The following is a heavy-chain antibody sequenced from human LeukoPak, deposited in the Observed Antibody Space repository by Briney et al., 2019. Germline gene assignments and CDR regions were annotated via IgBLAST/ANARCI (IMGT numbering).Heavy chain of an antibody. V-gene: IGHV1-2*02. CDR1: GSPFTGYF. Sequence: SVKVSFKASGSPFTGYFMHWVRPAPGQGLEWMGWINPNSGGTNYAQKFQGRVTMTRDTSISTAYMELSNLRSDDTAVYYCARQELVDIVATTYWGQGTLVTVSS. CDR3: ARQELVDIVATTY. J-gene: IGHJ4*02. D-gene: IGHD5-12*01. CDR2: INPNSGGT.